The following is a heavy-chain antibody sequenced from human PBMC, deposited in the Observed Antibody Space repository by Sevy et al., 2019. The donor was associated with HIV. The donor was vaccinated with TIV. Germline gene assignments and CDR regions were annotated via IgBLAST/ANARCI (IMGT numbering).Heavy chain of an antibody. J-gene: IGHJ4*02. V-gene: IGHV3-53*01. CDR1: GFTVSSNY. D-gene: IGHD5-18*01. CDR2: MYSGGST. CDR3: ARGLYSYGYNY. Sequence: GGSLRLSCAASGFTVSSNYMSWVRQAPGKGLEWVSVMYSGGSTYYADSVKGRFTISRDNSKNTLYLQMNSLRAEDTAVYYCARGLYSYGYNYWGQGTLVTVSS.